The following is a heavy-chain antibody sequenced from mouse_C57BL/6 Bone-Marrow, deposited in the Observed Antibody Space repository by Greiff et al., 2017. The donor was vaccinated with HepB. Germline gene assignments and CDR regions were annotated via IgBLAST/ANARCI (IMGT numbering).Heavy chain of an antibody. Sequence: EVMLVESGGGLVQSGRSLRLSCATSGFTFSDFYMEWVRQAPGKGLEWIAASGNKANDYTTEYSASVKGRFIVSRDTSQSILYLQMNALRAEDTASYYCARDLNYWGQGTSVTVSS. CDR1: GFTFSDFY. CDR2: SGNKANDYTT. CDR3: ARDLNY. V-gene: IGHV7-1*01. J-gene: IGHJ4*01.